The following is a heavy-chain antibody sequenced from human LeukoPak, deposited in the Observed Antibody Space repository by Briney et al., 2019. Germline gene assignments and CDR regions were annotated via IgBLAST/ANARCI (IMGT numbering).Heavy chain of an antibody. D-gene: IGHD3-10*01. CDR1: GFTFSNYW. V-gene: IGHV3-7*01. CDR3: AGRSGSFDY. Sequence: GGALLLSCAASGFTFSNYWMSWVRQAPGKGLEWVANIKQDGSKKNYVDSVKGRFTISRDNGKNSLYLQMNSLRVEDTAVYYCAGRSGSFDYWGQGTLVTVSS. J-gene: IGHJ4*02. CDR2: IKQDGSKK.